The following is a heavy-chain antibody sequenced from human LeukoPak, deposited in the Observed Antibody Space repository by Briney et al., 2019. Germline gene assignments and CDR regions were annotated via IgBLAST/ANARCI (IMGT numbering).Heavy chain of an antibody. CDR3: ARLGHFGGDYNNFDY. CDR1: GSSISGSN. V-gene: IGHV4-59*08. J-gene: IGHJ4*02. D-gene: IGHD2-21*02. CDR2: LYSTRTA. Sequence: LETLSLTCTVSGSSISGSNWGWIRQPPGKGLEWIMLLYSTRTAAYTASLKSRVAMSVDTSKNQFSLKLSSVTAADTAVYYCARLGHFGGDYNNFDYWGQGTLVIVSS.